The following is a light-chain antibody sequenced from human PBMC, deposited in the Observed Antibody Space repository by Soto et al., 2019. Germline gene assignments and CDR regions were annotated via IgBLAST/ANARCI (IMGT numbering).Light chain of an antibody. Sequence: QSVLTQPPSASGTPGQRVTISCSGSSSNIGSNYVYWYQQLPGTAPKLLIYRNGQRPSGVPDRFYGSKSGTSASLAIRGLRSEDEADYYCAAWDDSLSGSWVFGGGTKLTVL. CDR3: AAWDDSLSGSWV. J-gene: IGLJ3*02. CDR2: RNG. V-gene: IGLV1-47*01. CDR1: SSNIGSNY.